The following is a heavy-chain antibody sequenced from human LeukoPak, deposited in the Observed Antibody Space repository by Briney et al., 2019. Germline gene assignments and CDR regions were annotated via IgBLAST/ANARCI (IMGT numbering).Heavy chain of an antibody. CDR3: ARDIVTKY. V-gene: IGHV3-23*01. D-gene: IGHD2-21*01. J-gene: IGHJ4*02. Sequence: GGSLRLSCAVSGITLSNYGMSWVRQAPGKGLEWVAGISDSGGRTNYADSVKGRFTISRDNAKNSLYLQMNSLRAEDTAVYYCARDIVTKYWGQGTLVTVSS. CDR1: GITLSNYG. CDR2: ISDSGGRT.